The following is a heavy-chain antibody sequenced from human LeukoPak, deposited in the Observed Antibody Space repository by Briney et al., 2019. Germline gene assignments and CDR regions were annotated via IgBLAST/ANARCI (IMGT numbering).Heavy chain of an antibody. J-gene: IGHJ4*02. V-gene: IGHV3-21*01. CDR3: ARGYGSGWFAN. Sequence: GGSLRLSCAASGFTFSSYSMNWVRQAPGKGLEWVSSISSSSYIYYADSVKGRFTISRDNAKNSLYLQMNSLRAEDTAVYYCARGYGSGWFANWGQGTLVTVSS. CDR2: ISSSSYI. D-gene: IGHD6-19*01. CDR1: GFTFSSYS.